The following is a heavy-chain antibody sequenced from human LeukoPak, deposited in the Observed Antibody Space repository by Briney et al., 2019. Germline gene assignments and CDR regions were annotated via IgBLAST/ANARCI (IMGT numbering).Heavy chain of an antibody. CDR2: TYYSGST. Sequence: SETLSLTCTVSGGSISSYYWSWIRQPPGKGLEWIGYTYYSGSTNYNPSLKSRVTISVDTSKNQFSLKLSSVTAADTAVYYCASGAASSGGPYAFDYWGQGTLVTVSS. J-gene: IGHJ4*02. CDR1: GGSISSYY. D-gene: IGHD3-10*01. V-gene: IGHV4-59*01. CDR3: ASGAASSGGPYAFDY.